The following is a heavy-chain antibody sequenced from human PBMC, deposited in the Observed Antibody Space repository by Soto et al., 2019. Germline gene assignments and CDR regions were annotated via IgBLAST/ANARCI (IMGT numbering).Heavy chain of an antibody. CDR2: IYYSGST. CDR3: ARDVGGPYDD. V-gene: IGHV4-59*01. D-gene: IGHD2-15*01. J-gene: IGHJ4*01. CDR1: GAPITINY. Sequence: PSETLSLTCTVSGAPITINYWSWIRQSPGKGLEWIGYIYYSGSTTYNPSLKSRVTMSADTSKDQFSLKLNSVTAADTAVYYCARDVGGPYDDWGPGILVTVSS.